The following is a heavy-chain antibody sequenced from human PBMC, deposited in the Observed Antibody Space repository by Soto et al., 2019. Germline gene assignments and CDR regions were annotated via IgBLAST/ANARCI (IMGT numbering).Heavy chain of an antibody. V-gene: IGHV1-18*01. CDR3: ARDQPYYDSSGYLLGDY. J-gene: IGHJ4*02. CDR1: GYTFTSYG. Sequence: ASVKVSCKASGYTFTSYGISWVRQAPGQGLEWMGWISAYNGNTNYAQKLQGRVTMTTDTSTSTAYMELRSLRSDDTAVYYCARDQPYYDSSGYLLGDYWGQGTLVTVSS. D-gene: IGHD3-22*01. CDR2: ISAYNGNT.